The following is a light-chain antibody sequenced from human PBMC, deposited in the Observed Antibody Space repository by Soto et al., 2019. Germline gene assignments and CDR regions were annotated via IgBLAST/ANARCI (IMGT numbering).Light chain of an antibody. CDR1: SSDVGSYHL. CDR2: EGS. CDR3: SSHAGSSTFV. J-gene: IGLJ1*01. Sequence: QSALTQPASVSGSPGQSITISCTGTSSDVGSYHLVSWYQHHPGKAPKLMIYEGSKRPSGVSNRFSGSKSGNTASLTISGLLAEDEADYYFSSHAGSSTFVFGPGTKLTVL. V-gene: IGLV2-23*01.